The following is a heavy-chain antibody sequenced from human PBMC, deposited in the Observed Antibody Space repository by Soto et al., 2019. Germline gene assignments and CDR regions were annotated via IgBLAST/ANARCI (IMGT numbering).Heavy chain of an antibody. Sequence: EVQLVESGGGLVKPGGSLRLSCAASGFTFSSYSMNWVRQAPGKGLEWVSSISSSSTYIYYADSVKGRFTISRDNAKNSLYLQMNSLRVEDTAVYYCARSPVEIVATSLYWFDSWGQGPLVTVSS. J-gene: IGHJ5*01. V-gene: IGHV3-21*01. CDR2: ISSSSTYI. CDR3: ARSPVEIVATSLYWFDS. D-gene: IGHD5-12*01. CDR1: GFTFSSYS.